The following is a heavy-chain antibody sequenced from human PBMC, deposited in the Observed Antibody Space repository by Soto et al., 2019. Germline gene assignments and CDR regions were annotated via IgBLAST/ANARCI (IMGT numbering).Heavy chain of an antibody. V-gene: IGHV3-23*01. CDR3: AKGSVTLPGIRFSDAFDA. Sequence: EMQLLDSGGGLVQPGGSLRLSCAASGFPFSHFAMTWVRQAPGKGLEWVSSVSGTSGGTFYADTVKGRFTISRDNFKNTLSLQMNSLRVEDTAVYFCAKGSVTLPGIRFSDAFDAWGQGTMVAVSS. CDR1: GFPFSHFA. CDR2: VSGTSGGT. D-gene: IGHD2-21*02. J-gene: IGHJ3*01.